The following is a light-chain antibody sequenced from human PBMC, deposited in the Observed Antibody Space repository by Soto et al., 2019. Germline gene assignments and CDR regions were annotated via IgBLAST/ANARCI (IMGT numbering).Light chain of an antibody. V-gene: IGKV3-20*01. Sequence: EIVFTQSPATLSFSPGERATLSCRASQSVSSSYLAWYQQKPGQAPRLLIYGASSRATGIPARFSGSGSGTDFTLTISRLEPEDFAVYYCQQYGSSPLITFGQGTRLEI. CDR1: QSVSSSY. CDR2: GAS. J-gene: IGKJ5*01. CDR3: QQYGSSPLIT.